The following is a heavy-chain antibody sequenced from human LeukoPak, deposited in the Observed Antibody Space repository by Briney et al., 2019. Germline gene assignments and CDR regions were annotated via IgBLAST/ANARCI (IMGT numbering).Heavy chain of an antibody. CDR3: ARYVDTAMAN. J-gene: IGHJ4*02. CDR2: INPKSGGT. Sequence: ASVKVSCKASGYTFTGYFMHWVRQAPGQGLEWMGWINPKSGGTNYAQKFQGRVTMTRDTSISTAYAELSSLRSDDTAVYYCARYVDTAMANWGQGTLVTVSS. D-gene: IGHD5-18*01. CDR1: GYTFTGYF. V-gene: IGHV1-2*02.